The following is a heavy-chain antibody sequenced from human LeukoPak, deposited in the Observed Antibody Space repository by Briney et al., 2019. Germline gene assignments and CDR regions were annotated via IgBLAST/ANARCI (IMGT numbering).Heavy chain of an antibody. CDR2: ISSSSSYT. CDR3: ARSLRVVSESRNYYGMDV. J-gene: IGHJ6*02. CDR1: GFTFSDYY. V-gene: IGHV3-11*03. D-gene: IGHD3-10*01. Sequence: GRSLRLSCAASGFTFSDYYMSWIRQAPGKGLEWDSYISSSSSYTNYSDSVKGRCTITRDNAKNSLYLQMNSLRAEDTAVYYCARSLRVVSESRNYYGMDVWGQGTTVTVSS.